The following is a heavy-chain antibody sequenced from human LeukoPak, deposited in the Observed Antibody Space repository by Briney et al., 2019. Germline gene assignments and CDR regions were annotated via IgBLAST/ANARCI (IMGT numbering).Heavy chain of an antibody. J-gene: IGHJ4*02. D-gene: IGHD6-19*01. CDR1: GDSVSSISVA. V-gene: IGHV6-1*01. CDR2: TYYRSKWYN. CDR3: ARDFGTTGWHTFDY. Sequence: SQTLSLTCAISGDSVSSISVAWNWIRQSPSRGLEWLGRTYYRSKWYNDYAESMEGRMTISQDTSKNQYSLHLNSVTPDDTAVYYCARDFGTTGWHTFDYWGQGTLVTVSS.